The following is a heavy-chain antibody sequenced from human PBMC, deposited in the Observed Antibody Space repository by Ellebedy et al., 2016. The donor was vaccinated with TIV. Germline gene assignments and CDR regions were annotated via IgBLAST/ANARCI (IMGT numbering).Heavy chain of an antibody. Sequence: PGGSLRLSCKVSGYTFTNYWIGWVRQMPGKGLEWMGIIYPCDSDSRYNPSFRGQVTMSVDKSITTAYLPWSSLKASDSATYYWARCHRGGGWYDYDFWGQGTLVTVSS. D-gene: IGHD6-19*01. CDR1: GYTFTNYW. V-gene: IGHV5-51*01. CDR2: IYPCDSDS. CDR3: ARCHRGGGWYDYDF. J-gene: IGHJ4*02.